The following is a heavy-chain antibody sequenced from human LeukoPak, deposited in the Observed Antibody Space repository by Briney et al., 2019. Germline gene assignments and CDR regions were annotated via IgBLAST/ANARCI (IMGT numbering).Heavy chain of an antibody. CDR2: IYYSGST. D-gene: IGHD3-22*01. CDR1: GGSISSGGSY. CDR3: ARDRRYYYDSSGYYYVLDY. V-gene: IGHV4-61*08. J-gene: IGHJ4*02. Sequence: PSETLSLTCTVSGGSISSGGSYWSWIRQPPGKGLEWIGYIYYSGSTNYNPSLKSRVTISVDTSKNQFSLKLGSVTAADTAVYYCARDRRYYYDSSGYYYVLDYWGQGTLVTVSS.